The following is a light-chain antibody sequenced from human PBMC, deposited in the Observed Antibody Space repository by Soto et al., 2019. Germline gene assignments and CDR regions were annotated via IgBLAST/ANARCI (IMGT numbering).Light chain of an antibody. V-gene: IGKV1-27*01. CDR1: QGSIEY. CDR2: AAS. J-gene: IGKJ1*01. CDR3: QKYDTAPQT. Sequence: DIQMTQSPSSLSASVGDTVTITCRASQGSIEYLAWYQQRPGKVPKLLIYAASTLQTGVPSRFSGSGAGTDFTITIRSLQPEDVATYYCQKYDTAPQTFGPVTKVEIK.